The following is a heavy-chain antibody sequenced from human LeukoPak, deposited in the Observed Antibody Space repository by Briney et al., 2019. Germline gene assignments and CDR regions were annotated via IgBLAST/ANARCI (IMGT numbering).Heavy chain of an antibody. D-gene: IGHD5-18*01. CDR3: ARGLRGYTYGLDY. V-gene: IGHV3-48*03. CDR2: IRGSDNVK. J-gene: IGHJ4*02. CDR1: GFNFNIYE. Sequence: GGSLRLSCAASGFNFNIYEMRWVRQAPGKGLEWVSYIRGSDNVKYYADAVKCRFTISRDCAKDLLYLQMSSMRDEETGVYYCARGLRGYTYGLDYWGQGTLVAVSS.